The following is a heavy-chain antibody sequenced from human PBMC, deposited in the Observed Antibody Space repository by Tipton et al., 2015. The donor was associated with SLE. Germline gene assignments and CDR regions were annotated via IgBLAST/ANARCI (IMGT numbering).Heavy chain of an antibody. V-gene: IGHV3-30*02. Sequence: SLRLSCATSGFTFSSYGMHWVRQAPGRGLEWVAFIRPGGSEKYYADSVKGRFTISRDNSKNTLFLQMDYLRDEDTAVYYCSGDFDYWGQGGLVTVPS. CDR1: GFTFSSYG. J-gene: IGHJ4*02. CDR2: IRPGGSEK. CDR3: SGDFDY.